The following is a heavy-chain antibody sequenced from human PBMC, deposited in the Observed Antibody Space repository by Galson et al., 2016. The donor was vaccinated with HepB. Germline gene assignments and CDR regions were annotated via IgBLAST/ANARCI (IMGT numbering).Heavy chain of an antibody. CDR3: ARAGYCSPTSCQFYYYGVDV. CDR1: GFTFSDYY. Sequence: SLRLSCAASGFTFSDYYLSWIRQAPGKGLEWVSHISASGTATYNADSVKGRFTISRDNAQNSLYLQMDGLRAVDTAVYFCARAGYCSPTSCQFYYYGVDVWGQGTTVTVSS. CDR2: ISASGTAT. J-gene: IGHJ6*02. D-gene: IGHD2-2*01. V-gene: IGHV3-11*01.